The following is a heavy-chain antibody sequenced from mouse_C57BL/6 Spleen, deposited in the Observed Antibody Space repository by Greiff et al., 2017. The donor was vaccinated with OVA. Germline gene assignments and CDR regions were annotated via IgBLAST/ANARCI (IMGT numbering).Heavy chain of an antibody. J-gene: IGHJ3*01. D-gene: IGHD1-1*01. CDR3: ARTVVEDWFAY. CDR1: GYAFSSSW. CDR2: IYPGDGDT. V-gene: IGHV1-82*01. Sequence: VQLQQSGPELVKPGASVKISCKASGYAFSSSWMNWVKQRPGKGLEWIGRIYPGDGDTNYNGKFKGKATLTADKSSSTAYMQLRSLTSEDSAVYFCARTVVEDWFAYWGQGTLVTVSA.